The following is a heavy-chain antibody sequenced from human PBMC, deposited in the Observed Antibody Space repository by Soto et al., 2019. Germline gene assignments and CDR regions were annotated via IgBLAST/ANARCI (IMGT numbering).Heavy chain of an antibody. CDR2: IYHSGST. D-gene: IGHD3-22*01. J-gene: IGHJ4*02. V-gene: IGHV4-4*02. Sequence: SEPLSLTCAVSGGAISNNNWWHWVRQPPRNGMEWIGEIYHSGSTKYNPSLESRVTISVDNTRNQFSLRLSSVTAADTAVYHCARYSSVSADPVLDSWAQGTLVTVSS. CDR1: GGAISNNNW. CDR3: ARYSSVSADPVLDS.